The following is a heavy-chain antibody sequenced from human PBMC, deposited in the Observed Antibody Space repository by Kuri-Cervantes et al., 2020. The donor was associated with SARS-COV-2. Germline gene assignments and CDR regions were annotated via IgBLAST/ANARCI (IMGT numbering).Heavy chain of an antibody. D-gene: IGHD6-19*01. J-gene: IGHJ4*02. CDR1: GFTVSRNY. CDR2: TYSGGSST. CDR3: AKGGLDSGWGY. V-gene: IGHV3-23*03. Sequence: GGSLRLSCAVSGFTVSRNYMSWVRQAPGKGLEWVSVTYSGGSSTYYADSVKGRFTISRDNSKNTLYLQMNSLRAEDTAVYYCAKGGLDSGWGYWGQGTLVAVSS.